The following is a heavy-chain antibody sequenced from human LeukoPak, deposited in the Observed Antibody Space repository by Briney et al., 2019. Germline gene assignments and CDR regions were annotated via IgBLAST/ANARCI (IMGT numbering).Heavy chain of an antibody. CDR3: AKVDSSGYLRNLDY. Sequence: PGGSLRLSCAASGFTFSSYGMHWVRQAPGKGLEWVAVIWYDGSNKYYADSVKGRFTISRDNSKNTLYLQMNSLRAEDTAVYYCAKVDSSGYLRNLDYWGQGTLVTVSS. D-gene: IGHD3-22*01. CDR1: GFTFSSYG. J-gene: IGHJ4*02. V-gene: IGHV3-30*02. CDR2: IWYDGSNK.